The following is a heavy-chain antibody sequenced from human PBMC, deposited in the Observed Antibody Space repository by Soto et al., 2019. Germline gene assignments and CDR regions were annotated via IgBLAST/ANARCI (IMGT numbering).Heavy chain of an antibody. V-gene: IGHV3-33*01. Sequence: GGSLRLSCAASGFTFRSYGMHWVRQAPGKGLEWVAVIWYDGSNKYYADSVKGRFTISRDNSKNTLYLQMNSLRAEDTAVYYCARGLAAAGLYYYYYYMYVWGKGTTVTVSS. J-gene: IGHJ6*03. D-gene: IGHD6-13*01. CDR2: IWYDGSNK. CDR1: GFTFRSYG. CDR3: ARGLAAAGLYYYYYYMYV.